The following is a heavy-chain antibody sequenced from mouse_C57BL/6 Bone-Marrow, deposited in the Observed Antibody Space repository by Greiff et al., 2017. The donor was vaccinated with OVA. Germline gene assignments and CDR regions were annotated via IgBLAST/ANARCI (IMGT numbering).Heavy chain of an antibody. D-gene: IGHD1-1*01. V-gene: IGHV2-5*01. CDR1: GFSLTSYG. J-gene: IGHJ2*01. CDR2: IWRGGST. Sequence: VQLQQSGPGLVQPSQSLSITCTVSGFSLTSYGVHWVRQSPGKGLEWLGVIWRGGSTDYNAAFMSRLSITKDNSKSQVFFKMNSLQADDTAIYYCAKGGGSSPYYFDYWGQGTTLTVSS. CDR3: AKGGGSSPYYFDY.